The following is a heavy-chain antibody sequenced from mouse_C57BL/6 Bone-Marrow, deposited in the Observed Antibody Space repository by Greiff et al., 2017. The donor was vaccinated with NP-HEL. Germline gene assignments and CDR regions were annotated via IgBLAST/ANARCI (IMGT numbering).Heavy chain of an antibody. CDR2: IYPSSGNT. CDR3: ASLYYDYPMDY. D-gene: IGHD2-4*01. CDR1: GYTFTSYG. J-gene: IGHJ4*01. Sequence: QVQLQQSGAELARPGASVKLSCKASGYTFTSYGISWVKQRTGQGLEWIGEIYPSSGNTYYNEKFKGKATLTADKSSSTAYMELRSLTSEDSAVYFCASLYYDYPMDYWGQGTSVTVSS. V-gene: IGHV1-81*01.